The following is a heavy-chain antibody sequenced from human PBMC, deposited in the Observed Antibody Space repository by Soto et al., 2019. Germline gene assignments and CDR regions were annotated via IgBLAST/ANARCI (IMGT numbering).Heavy chain of an antibody. CDR3: ERHEGGPWYQWFDP. J-gene: IGHJ5*02. D-gene: IGHD6-13*01. V-gene: IGHV4-34*01. CDR2: IYPSGST. CDR1: GGSFSTYY. Sequence: SETLSLTCAVYGGSFSTYYWTWIRQPPGKGLEWIGEIYPSGSTNYNPSLKSRVTISVGTSKNQFSLKLSSVTAADTAVYYCERHEGGPWYQWFDPWGQGTLVTVSS.